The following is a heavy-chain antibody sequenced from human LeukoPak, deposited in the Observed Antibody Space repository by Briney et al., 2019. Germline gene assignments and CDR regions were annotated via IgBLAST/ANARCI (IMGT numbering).Heavy chain of an antibody. CDR2: IRSKAYGGTT. CDR3: TRDPLEVVVVPAAMYGY. D-gene: IGHD2-2*01. V-gene: IGHV3-49*04. CDR1: GFTFGDYA. Sequence: GGSLRLSCTASGFTFGDYAMSWVRQAPGTGLEWVGFIRSKAYGGTTEYAASVKGRFTISRDDSKSIAYLQMNSLKTEDTAVYYCTRDPLEVVVVPAAMYGYWGQGTLVTVSS. J-gene: IGHJ4*02.